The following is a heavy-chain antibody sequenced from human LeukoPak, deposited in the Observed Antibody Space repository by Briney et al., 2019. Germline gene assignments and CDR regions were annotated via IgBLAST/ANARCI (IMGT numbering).Heavy chain of an antibody. CDR2: ISGGGDST. CDR1: GFTFNSYS. Sequence: GGSLRLSCAASGFTFNSYSMNWVRQAPGKGLEWVSTISGGGDSTRNADSVKGRFTVSRDNSKNTLYLQMSSLRVEDTAVYYCAKRGSSETRWYPFDYWGQGTLVTVSS. J-gene: IGHJ4*02. D-gene: IGHD2-15*01. CDR3: AKRGSSETRWYPFDY. V-gene: IGHV3-23*01.